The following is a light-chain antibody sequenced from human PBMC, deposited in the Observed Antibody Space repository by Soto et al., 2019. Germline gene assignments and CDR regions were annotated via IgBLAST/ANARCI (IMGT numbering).Light chain of an antibody. CDR3: QQYNNWPPLT. CDR1: QNVSSN. Sequence: EIVMTQSPGTLSVSPGERATLSCRASQNVSSNLAWYQQKPGQAPRLLIYGASTRATGIPARFSGSGSGTEFTLTISSLQSEDFAVYYCQQYNNWPPLTFGGGTKVEIK. CDR2: GAS. J-gene: IGKJ4*01. V-gene: IGKV3-15*01.